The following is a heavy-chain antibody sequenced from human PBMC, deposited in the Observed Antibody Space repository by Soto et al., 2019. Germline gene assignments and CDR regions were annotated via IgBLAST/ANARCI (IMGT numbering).Heavy chain of an antibody. D-gene: IGHD2-21*01. CDR2: VDYSGNS. V-gene: IGHV4-59*01. Sequence: VQPQEPGPRLVKPSETLSLTWAVSGVSIRPYFWSWIRHSPEKGLEWIGYVDYSGNSNYNPSLKSRVVISVDTSKSLFTLRFTSMTAADTVVYYCARQIADEVTSQFDYGGQGTPVTVSS. CDR3: ARQIADEVTSQFDY. J-gene: IGHJ4*02. CDR1: GVSIRPYF.